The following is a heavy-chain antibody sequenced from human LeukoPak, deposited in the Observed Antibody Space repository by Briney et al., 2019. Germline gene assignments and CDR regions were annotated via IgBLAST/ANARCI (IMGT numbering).Heavy chain of an antibody. Sequence: GGSLRLSCADSGFTFSSYTMNWVRQAPGKGLEWVSGISSMGVSTYYADSVKGRFTISRDNSKNTLYLQMDSLGTEDTAVYYCARMPSTEIYYFYYMDVGGKGTTVTVSS. J-gene: IGHJ6*03. CDR3: ARMPSTEIYYFYYMDV. CDR2: ISSMGVST. V-gene: IGHV3-23*01. CDR1: GFTFSSYT. D-gene: IGHD1-14*01.